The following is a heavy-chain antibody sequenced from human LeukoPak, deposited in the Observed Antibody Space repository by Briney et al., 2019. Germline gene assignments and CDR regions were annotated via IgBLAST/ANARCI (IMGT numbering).Heavy chain of an antibody. CDR3: ARVSRYCSGGSCYQTLDY. Sequence: GGSLRLSCAASGFTFDDYAMHWVRQAPGKGLEWVSGISWNSGSIGYADSVKGRFTISRDNAKNSLYLQMNSLRAEDTALYYCARVSRYCSGGSCYQTLDYWGQGTLVTVYS. J-gene: IGHJ4*02. V-gene: IGHV3-9*01. CDR2: ISWNSGSI. CDR1: GFTFDDYA. D-gene: IGHD2-15*01.